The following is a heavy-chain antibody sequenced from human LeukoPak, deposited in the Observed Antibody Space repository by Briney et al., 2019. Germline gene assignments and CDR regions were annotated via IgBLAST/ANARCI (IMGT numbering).Heavy chain of an antibody. CDR2: IWYEGSNK. CDR1: GFPSSSYG. Sequence: GRSLRLSCAAPGFPSSSYGIPWVPQAPAKELERVPVIWYEGSNKSYVDPVKGRFTIYRYNSKNTLYLQMNSLRAEDTAVYYCARDARAYYYGSGGYWGGIDYWGQGTLVTVSS. CDR3: ARDARAYYYGSGGYWGGIDY. D-gene: IGHD3-10*01. V-gene: IGHV3-33*01. J-gene: IGHJ4*02.